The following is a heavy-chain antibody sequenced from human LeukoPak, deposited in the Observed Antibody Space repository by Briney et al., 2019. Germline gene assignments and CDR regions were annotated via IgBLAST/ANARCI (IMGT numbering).Heavy chain of an antibody. CDR2: ISRSGDST. D-gene: IGHD1-14*01. V-gene: IGHV3-23*01. CDR3: AGAFNPNYFDY. J-gene: IGHJ4*02. Sequence: GGSLRLSCAASGFTFSSFAMNWVRQAPGKGLEWVSAISRSGDSTYYADSVKGRFTISRDNSKNTLYLQMNTLRAEDTAVYYCAGAFNPNYFDYWGQGTLVTVSS. CDR1: GFTFSSFA.